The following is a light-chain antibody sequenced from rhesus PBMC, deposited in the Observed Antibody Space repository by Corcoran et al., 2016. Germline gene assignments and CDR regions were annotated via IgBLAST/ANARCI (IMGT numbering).Light chain of an antibody. J-gene: IGLJ1*01. CDR1: LSDIGRYNY. CDR3: SSDAGSEPFI. CDR2: EVN. V-gene: IGLV2-32*01. Sequence: QAALPQPPSVSGSPGQSVTISCTGTLSDIGRYNYVSWYQHLPDTAPKLVIYEVNQRPSGVSHRFSVSKSGNTASLTISGLQAEDEADYYCSSDAGSEPFIFGSGTRLTVL.